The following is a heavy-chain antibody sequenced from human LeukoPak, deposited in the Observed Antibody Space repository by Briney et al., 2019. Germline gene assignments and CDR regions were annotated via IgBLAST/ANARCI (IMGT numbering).Heavy chain of an antibody. J-gene: IGHJ5*02. D-gene: IGHD6-19*01. V-gene: IGHV1-18*01. CDR3: ARARSGAVARNYNWFDP. CDR1: GYTFTTFD. Sequence: GASVKVSCKASGYTFTTFDISWVRQAPGQGLEWMGWISTYNGSTNYAQNLQGRVTMTTDTSTSTAYMELRSLTSDDTAVYYCARARSGAVARNYNWFDPWGQGTLVTVSS. CDR2: ISTYNGST.